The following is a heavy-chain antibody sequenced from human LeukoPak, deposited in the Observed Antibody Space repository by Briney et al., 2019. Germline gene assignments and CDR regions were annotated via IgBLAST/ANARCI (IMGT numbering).Heavy chain of an antibody. CDR1: GFTFSSYG. CDR3: AKVMRDCSGGSCLTRPDAFDI. D-gene: IGHD2-15*01. Sequence: GGSLRLSCAASGFTFSSYGMHWVGQAPGKGLEWVAVISYDGSNKYYADSVKGRFTISRDNSKNTLYLQMNSLRAEDTAVYYCAKVMRDCSGGSCLTRPDAFDIWGQGTMVTVSS. CDR2: ISYDGSNK. V-gene: IGHV3-30*18. J-gene: IGHJ3*02.